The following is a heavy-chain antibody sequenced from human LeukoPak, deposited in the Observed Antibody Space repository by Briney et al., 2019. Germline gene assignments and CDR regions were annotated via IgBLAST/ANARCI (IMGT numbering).Heavy chain of an antibody. CDR2: IYYSGST. CDR3: ANTDYGDYSFDY. D-gene: IGHD4-17*01. J-gene: IGHJ4*02. Sequence: PSETLSLTCTVSGGSISSYYWSWIRQPPGKGLEWIGYIYYSGSTNYNPSLKSRVTISVDTSKNQFSLKLSSVTAADTAVYYCANTDYGDYSFDYWGQGTLVTVSS. V-gene: IGHV4-59*12. CDR1: GGSISSYY.